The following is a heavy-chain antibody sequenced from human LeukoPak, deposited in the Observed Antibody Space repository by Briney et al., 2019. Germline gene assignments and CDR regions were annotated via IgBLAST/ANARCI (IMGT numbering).Heavy chain of an antibody. CDR3: TQSNY. CDR1: GFTFSGSP. J-gene: IGHJ4*02. V-gene: IGHV3-73*01. Sequence: GGSLRLSCAASGFTFSGSPILWVRQASGKGLEWVGRIRSKADNYATAYAASVQGRCTISRDDSKNTAYLQLNSLKTEDTAVYYCTQSNYWGQGALVTVSS. CDR2: IRSKADNYAT.